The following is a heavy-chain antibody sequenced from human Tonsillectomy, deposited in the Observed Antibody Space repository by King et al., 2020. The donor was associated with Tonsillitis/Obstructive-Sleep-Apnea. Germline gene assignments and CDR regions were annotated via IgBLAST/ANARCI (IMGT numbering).Heavy chain of an antibody. CDR2: IGGSGGST. CDR1: GFIFSSYA. V-gene: IGHV3-23*04. CDR3: AKGLSMDV. Sequence: VQLVESGGGLVQPGGSLRLSCAASGFIFSSYAMNWVRQAPGKGLEWVSTIGGSGGSTYYADSVKGRFTISRDNSKNTLYLQMNSLRAEDTAIYYCAKGLSMDVWGKGTTVTASS. J-gene: IGHJ6*03.